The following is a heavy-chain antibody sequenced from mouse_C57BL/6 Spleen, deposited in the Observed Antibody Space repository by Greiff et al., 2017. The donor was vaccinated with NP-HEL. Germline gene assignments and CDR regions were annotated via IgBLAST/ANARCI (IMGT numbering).Heavy chain of an antibody. J-gene: IGHJ4*01. CDR1: GYSFTGYY. Sequence: VQLKESGPELVKPGASVKISCKASGYSFTGYYMNWVKQSPEKSLEWIGEINPSTGGTTYNQKFKAKATLTVDISSSTAYMQLKSLTSEDSAVYYCASPWDSYAMDYWGQGTSVTVSS. V-gene: IGHV1-42*01. CDR3: ASPWDSYAMDY. CDR2: INPSTGGT. D-gene: IGHD4-1*01.